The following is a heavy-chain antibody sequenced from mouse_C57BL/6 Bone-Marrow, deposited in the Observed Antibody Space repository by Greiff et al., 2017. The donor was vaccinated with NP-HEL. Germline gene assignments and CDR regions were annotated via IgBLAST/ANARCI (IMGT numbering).Heavy chain of an antibody. CDR3: ERVSTMVKWLAY. J-gene: IGHJ3*01. V-gene: IGHV1-59*01. D-gene: IGHD2-2*01. Sequence: QVQLQQPGAELVRPGTSVKLSCKASGYTFTSYWMHWVKQRPGQGLEWIGVIDPSDSYTNYNQKFKGKATLTVDTSSSTAYMQLSSLTFEDSAVYYWERVSTMVKWLAYWGQGTLVTVSA. CDR1: GYTFTSYW. CDR2: IDPSDSYT.